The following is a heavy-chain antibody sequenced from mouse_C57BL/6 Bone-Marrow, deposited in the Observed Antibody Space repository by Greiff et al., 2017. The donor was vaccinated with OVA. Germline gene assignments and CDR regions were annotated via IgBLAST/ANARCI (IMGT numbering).Heavy chain of an antibody. Sequence: QVQLQQPGAELVKPGASVKMSCKASGYTFTSYWITWVKQRPGQGLEWIGDIYPGSGSTNYNEKFKSKATLTVDTSSSTAYMQLSSLTSEDSAVYYCARIYYDYDGGYYYAMDYWGQGTSVTVSS. CDR1: GYTFTSYW. D-gene: IGHD2-4*01. CDR2: IYPGSGST. V-gene: IGHV1-55*01. CDR3: ARIYYDYDGGYYYAMDY. J-gene: IGHJ4*01.